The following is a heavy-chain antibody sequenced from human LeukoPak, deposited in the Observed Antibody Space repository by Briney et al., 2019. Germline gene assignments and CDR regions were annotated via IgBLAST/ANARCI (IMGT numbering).Heavy chain of an antibody. D-gene: IGHD4-17*01. CDR2: IIPIFGTA. J-gene: IGHJ4*02. V-gene: IGHV1-69*05. CDR3: ARENYGDYAVDY. Sequence: ASVKVSCKASGGTFSSYAISWVRQAPGQGLEWMGRIIPIFGTANYAQKFQGRVTITTDESTGTAYMELSSLRSEDTAVYYCARENYGDYAVDYWGQGTLVTVSS. CDR1: GGTFSSYA.